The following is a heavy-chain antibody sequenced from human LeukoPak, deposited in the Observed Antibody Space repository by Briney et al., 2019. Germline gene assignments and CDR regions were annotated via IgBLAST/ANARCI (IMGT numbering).Heavy chain of an antibody. CDR1: GYTFSSYN. CDR2: INPSGGTT. Sequence: GASVKVSCKASGYTFSSYNVHWVRQAPGQGLEWMGIINPSGGTTSYAQKFQGRVTMSRDTSTSTTYMELSSLRFEDTAVYYCASRSLGDLDYWGQGTLVTVSS. J-gene: IGHJ4*02. CDR3: ASRSLGDLDY. V-gene: IGHV1-46*01. D-gene: IGHD1-26*01.